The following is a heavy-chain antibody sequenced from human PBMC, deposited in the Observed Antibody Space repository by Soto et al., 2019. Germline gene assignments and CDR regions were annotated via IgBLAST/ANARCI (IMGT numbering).Heavy chain of an antibody. V-gene: IGHV3-48*03. Sequence: GWSLRLSCVCSVFTFISFEMNWVRQTPGKGLEWLSYIGRSGETIYYADSVKGRFTISRDNAKSSLFLQMNGLRDEDTGIYYCARDSRGGAARRPTFYYWGRGTLVTVSS. CDR3: ARDSRGGAARRPTFYY. D-gene: IGHD6-6*01. CDR2: IGRSGETI. CDR1: VFTFISFE. J-gene: IGHJ4*02.